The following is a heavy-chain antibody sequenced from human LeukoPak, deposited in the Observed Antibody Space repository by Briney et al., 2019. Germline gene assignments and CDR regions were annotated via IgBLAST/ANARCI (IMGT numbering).Heavy chain of an antibody. CDR1: GCSISSYY. Sequence: WETLSLTCTVSGCSISSYYWSWIRQPPGKGLDWIGYISYSGSTNYNPSLKSRVTISVDTSKNQLSLKRSSVTAADAAVYYCARNNGCYSPFQHWGQGTLVTVSS. V-gene: IGHV4-59*01. CDR2: ISYSGST. D-gene: IGHD3-22*01. CDR3: ARNNGCYSPFQH. J-gene: IGHJ1*01.